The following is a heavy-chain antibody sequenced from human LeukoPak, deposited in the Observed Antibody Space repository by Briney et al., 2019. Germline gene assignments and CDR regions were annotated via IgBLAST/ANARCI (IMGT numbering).Heavy chain of an antibody. CDR2: INHDGSEK. CDR1: GFTFSRYW. CDR3: ARQGYSGYPQYYYYYGMDV. J-gene: IGHJ6*02. V-gene: IGHV3-7*01. Sequence: GGSLRLSCAASGFTFSRYWMSWVRQAPGKGLEWVANINHDGSEKHYVDSVKGRFTISRDNAKNSLYLQMNSLRAEDTAVYYCARQGYSGYPQYYYYYGMDVWGQGTTVTVSS. D-gene: IGHD5-12*01.